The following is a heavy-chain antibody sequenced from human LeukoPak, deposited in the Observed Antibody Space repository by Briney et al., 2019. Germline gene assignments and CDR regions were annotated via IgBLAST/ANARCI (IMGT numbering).Heavy chain of an antibody. CDR2: IYYTGIT. J-gene: IGHJ4*02. V-gene: IGHV4-59*11. CDR3: ARVSFHYHSGNYGWYFDS. Sequence: PSETLSLTCTVSGGSISGQYWSLIRQPPGKGLEWIGYIYYTGITKYNPSLKSRVTISVDTSKNQFSLKLTSVTAADTAVYYCARVSFHYHSGNYGWYFDSWGQGTLSPSP. CDR1: GGSISGQY. D-gene: IGHD3-10*01.